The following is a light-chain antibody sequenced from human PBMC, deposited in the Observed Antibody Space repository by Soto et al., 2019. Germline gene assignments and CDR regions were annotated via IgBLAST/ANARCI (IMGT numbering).Light chain of an antibody. V-gene: IGKV1-6*01. CDR2: STS. CDR3: QQYGSSPGT. J-gene: IGKJ1*01. CDR1: QDIRND. Sequence: AIQMTQSPSSLSASVGDRVTITCRASQDIRNDLGWFQLKPGKAPKLLISSTSISQSGVPSRFSGSGSGTDFTLTISRLEPEDFAVYYCQQYGSSPGTFGQGTKVDIK.